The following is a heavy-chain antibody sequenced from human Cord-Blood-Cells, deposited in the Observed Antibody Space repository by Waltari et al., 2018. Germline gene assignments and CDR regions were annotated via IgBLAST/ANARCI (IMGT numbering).Heavy chain of an antibody. D-gene: IGHD6-19*01. CDR1: GFTFSSYA. CDR3: AREAVAGNYFDY. J-gene: IGHJ4*02. CDR2: ISYDGSNK. V-gene: IGHV3-30*04. Sequence: QVQLVESGGGVVQPGRSLRLSCAVSGFTFSSYAMHWVRQAPGKGLEWVAVISYDGSNKYYADSVKGRFTISRDNSKNTLYLQMNSLRAEDTAVYYCAREAVAGNYFDYWGQGTLVTVSS.